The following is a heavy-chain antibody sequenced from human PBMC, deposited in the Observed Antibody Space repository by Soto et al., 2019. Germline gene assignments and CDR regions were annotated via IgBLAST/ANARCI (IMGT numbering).Heavy chain of an antibody. Sequence: GGSLRLSCAASGFTVSSNYMSWVRQAPGKGLEWVSVIYSGGSTYYADSVKGRFTISRDNSKNTLYLQMNSLRAEDTAVYYCTREAFRDYYVMDDCGHGTTVTVSS. J-gene: IGHJ6*01. CDR3: TREAFRDYYVMDD. CDR1: GFTVSSNY. CDR2: IYSGGST. V-gene: IGHV3-53*01.